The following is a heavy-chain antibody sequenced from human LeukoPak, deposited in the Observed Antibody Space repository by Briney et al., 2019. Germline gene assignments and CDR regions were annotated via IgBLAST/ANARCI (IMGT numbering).Heavy chain of an antibody. J-gene: IGHJ4*02. CDR2: IHYSRTT. D-gene: IGHD6-6*01. CDR1: GGSISAYY. Sequence: SETLSLTCTVSGGSISAYYWSWFRQPPEKGLEWIGYIHYSRTTNYYPSLKSRVTIALDTSKNQFSLKLNSVTAADTAVYYCARFGTSSSRFFDQWGQGTLVTVSS. V-gene: IGHV4-59*01. CDR3: ARFGTSSSRFFDQ.